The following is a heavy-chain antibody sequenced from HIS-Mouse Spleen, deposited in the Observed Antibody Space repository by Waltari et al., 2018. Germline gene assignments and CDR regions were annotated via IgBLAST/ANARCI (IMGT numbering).Heavy chain of an antibody. CDR1: GGSISSSSYY. CDR3: ARVLGSPAAIVGRYFDY. Sequence: QLQLQESGPGLVKPSETLSLTCTVSGGSISSSSYYWGWIRQPPGKGLEWIGSSYYSGGTYSNPALRGRVTISVDTSKNQFSLKLSSVTAADTAVYYCARVLGSPAAIVGRYFDYWGQGTLVTVSS. J-gene: IGHJ4*02. V-gene: IGHV4-39*07. D-gene: IGHD2-2*01. CDR2: SYYSGGT.